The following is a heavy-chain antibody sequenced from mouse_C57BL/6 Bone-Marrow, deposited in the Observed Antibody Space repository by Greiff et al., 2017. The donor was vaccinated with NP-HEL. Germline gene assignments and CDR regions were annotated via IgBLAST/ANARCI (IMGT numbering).Heavy chain of an antibody. J-gene: IGHJ3*01. D-gene: IGHD3-1*01. CDR1: GFNIKDDY. V-gene: IGHV14-4*01. CDR2: IDPENGDT. CDR3: TTWALTSAWFAY. Sequence: EVQLQESGAELVRPGASVKLSCTASGFNIKDDYMHWVKQRPEQGLEWIGWIDPENGDTEYASKFQGKATITADTSSNTAYLQLSSLTSEDTAVYYCTTWALTSAWFAYWGQGTLVTVSA.